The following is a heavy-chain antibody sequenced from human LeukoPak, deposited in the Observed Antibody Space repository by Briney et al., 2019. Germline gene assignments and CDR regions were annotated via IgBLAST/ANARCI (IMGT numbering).Heavy chain of an antibody. D-gene: IGHD1-26*01. CDR3: ARESTALLRVGATTHFDN. CDR1: GFTFSSYG. CDR2: IWFDGNNK. J-gene: IGHJ4*02. Sequence: TGGSVRLSCAASGFTFSSYGLHWVRQAPGKGLEWVALIWFDGNNKYYADSVKGRFTISRDNSKNTLYLQMNSLRADDTAIYYCARESTALLRVGATTHFDNWGQGTLVTVSS. V-gene: IGHV3-33*01.